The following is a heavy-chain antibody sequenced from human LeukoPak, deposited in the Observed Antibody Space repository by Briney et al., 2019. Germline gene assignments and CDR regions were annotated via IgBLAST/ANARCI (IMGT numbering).Heavy chain of an antibody. CDR1: GYTSTGYY. D-gene: IGHD6-13*01. CDR2: INPNSGGT. Sequence: ASVKVSCKASGYTSTGYYMHWVRQAPGQGLEWMGWINPNSGGTNYAQKFQGRVTMTRDTSISTAYMELSRLRSDDTAVYYCARGEAAAVMTFFFDYWGQGTLVTVSS. J-gene: IGHJ4*02. CDR3: ARGEAAAVMTFFFDY. V-gene: IGHV1-2*02.